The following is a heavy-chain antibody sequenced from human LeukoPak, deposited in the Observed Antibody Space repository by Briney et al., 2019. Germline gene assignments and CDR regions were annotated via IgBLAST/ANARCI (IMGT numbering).Heavy chain of an antibody. V-gene: IGHV6-1*01. Sequence: SQTLSLTCAISGDSVSSNSAAWNWIRQSPSRGLEWLGRTYYRSKWYNDYAVSVKSRITINPDTSENQFSLQLNSVTPEDTAVYYCARDTPLRGSYLEGTFDYWGQGTLVTVSS. CDR2: TYYRSKWYN. J-gene: IGHJ4*02. D-gene: IGHD1-26*01. CDR1: GDSVSSNSAA. CDR3: ARDTPLRGSYLEGTFDY.